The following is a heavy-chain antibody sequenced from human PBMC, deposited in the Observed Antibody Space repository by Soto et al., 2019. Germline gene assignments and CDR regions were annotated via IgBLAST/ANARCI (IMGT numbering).Heavy chain of an antibody. V-gene: IGHV1-8*01. CDR2: MEPSTGRT. CDR1: GYSFTSPD. J-gene: IGHJ4*02. Sequence: ASVKVSCKASGYSFTSPDIHWVRQTAGQGLEWMGWMEPSTGRTGYAQKFQGRVTMTRDTSINTAYMELTTLTSDDTAFYYCARGGSAGVDYWGQGTLVTVSS. CDR3: ARGGSAGVDY. D-gene: IGHD6-19*01.